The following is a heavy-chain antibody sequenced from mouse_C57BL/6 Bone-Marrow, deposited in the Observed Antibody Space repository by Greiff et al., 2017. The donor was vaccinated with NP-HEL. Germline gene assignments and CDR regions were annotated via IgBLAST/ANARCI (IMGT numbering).Heavy chain of an antibody. J-gene: IGHJ2*01. Sequence: LVESGAELVKPGASVKLSCTASGFNIKDYYMHWVKQRTEQGLEWIGRIDPEDGETKYAPKFQGKATITADTSSNTAYLQLSSLTSEDTAVYYCARSFITTVVAGFDYWGQGTTLTVSS. CDR2: IDPEDGET. CDR3: ARSFITTVVAGFDY. CDR1: GFNIKDYY. D-gene: IGHD1-1*01. V-gene: IGHV14-2*01.